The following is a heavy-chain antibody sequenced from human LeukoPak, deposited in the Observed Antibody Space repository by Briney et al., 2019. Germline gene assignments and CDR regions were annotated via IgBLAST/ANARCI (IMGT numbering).Heavy chain of an antibody. Sequence: WASVKVCCKASGCTFTSYGISWVRQAPGQGLEWMGWISAYNGNTNYAQKLQGRVTMTTDTSTSTAYMELRSLRSDDTAVYYCARVSYYYDSSGYYYRGYFDYWGRGALVTVSS. J-gene: IGHJ4*02. D-gene: IGHD3-22*01. CDR2: ISAYNGNT. CDR1: GCTFTSYG. CDR3: ARVSYYYDSSGYYYRGYFDY. V-gene: IGHV1-18*01.